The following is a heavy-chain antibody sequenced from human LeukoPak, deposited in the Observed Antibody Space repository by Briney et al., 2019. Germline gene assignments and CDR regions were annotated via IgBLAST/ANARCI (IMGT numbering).Heavy chain of an antibody. V-gene: IGHV1-46*01. CDR3: ARRGYPGYFDY. D-gene: IGHD5-18*01. CDR2: INPSGGST. Sequence: ASVKVSCKASGYTFSSYGISWVRQAPGQGLEWMGIINPSGGSTSYAQKFQGRVTMTRDTSTSTVYMELSSLRSEDTAVYYCARRGYPGYFDYWGQGTLVTVSS. CDR1: GYTFSSYG. J-gene: IGHJ4*02.